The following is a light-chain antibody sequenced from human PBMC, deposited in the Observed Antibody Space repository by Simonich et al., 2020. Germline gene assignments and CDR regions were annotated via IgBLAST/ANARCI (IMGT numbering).Light chain of an antibody. CDR3: QSYDSSNQV. Sequence: NFMLTQPHSVSESPGKTVTISCTLSSGSIASNYVQWYQQRPGSSPTTVSYEDNHRPSGVPDRFSGSSDSSSNSASLTISGLKTEDEADYYCQSYDSSNQVFGGGTKLTVL. V-gene: IGLV6-57*01. J-gene: IGLJ3*02. CDR2: EDN. CDR1: SGSIASNY.